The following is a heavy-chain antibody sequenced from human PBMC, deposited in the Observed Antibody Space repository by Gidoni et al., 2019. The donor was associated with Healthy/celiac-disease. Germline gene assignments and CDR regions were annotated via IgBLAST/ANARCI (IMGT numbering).Heavy chain of an antibody. CDR1: GFTFSSYG. CDR2: IWYDGSNK. Sequence: QVQLVESGGGVVQPGRSLRLSCAASGFTFSSYGMHWVRQAPGKGLEWVAVIWYDGSNKYYADSMKGRFTISRDNSKNTLYLQMNSLRAEDTAVYYCARVRSSWYVQDAFDIWGQGTMVTVSS. J-gene: IGHJ3*02. V-gene: IGHV3-33*01. D-gene: IGHD6-13*01. CDR3: ARVRSSWYVQDAFDI.